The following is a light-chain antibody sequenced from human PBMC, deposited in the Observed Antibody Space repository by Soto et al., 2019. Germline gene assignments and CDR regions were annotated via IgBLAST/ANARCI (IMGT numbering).Light chain of an antibody. CDR3: AAWDDSLNGPV. V-gene: IGLV1-36*01. J-gene: IGLJ3*02. CDR1: SSNIGKNA. Sequence: QSVLTQPPSVSDAPRQRVTISCSGSSSNIGKNAVNWYQQLPGKAPKLLIYYDDLLPSGVSDRFSGSKSGTSASLAISGLQSEDEADYYCAAWDDSLNGPVFGGGTKLTVL. CDR2: YDD.